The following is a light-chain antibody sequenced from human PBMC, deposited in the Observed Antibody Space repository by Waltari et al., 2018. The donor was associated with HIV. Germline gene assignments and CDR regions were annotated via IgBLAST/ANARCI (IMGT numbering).Light chain of an antibody. Sequence: QSALTQPPSVSGSPGQSVTIPCTGTSSDVGNHNRVSWYQQPPGSAPKLMIYEVSNRPSGVPRRFSGSKSGNTASLTISGLQAEDEADYYCSSYTSSNTFVVFGGGTKLTVL. CDR3: SSYTSSNTFVV. CDR1: SSDVGNHNR. J-gene: IGLJ2*01. CDR2: EVS. V-gene: IGLV2-18*02.